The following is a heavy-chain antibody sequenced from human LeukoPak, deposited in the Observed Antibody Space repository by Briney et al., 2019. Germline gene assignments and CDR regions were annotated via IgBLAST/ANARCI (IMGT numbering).Heavy chain of an antibody. CDR3: ARHPLAYCGGDCSPGAFDI. J-gene: IGHJ3*02. Sequence: GESLKISCKGSGYSFTSYWIGWVRQMPGKGLEWMGIIYPGDSDTRYSPSFQGQVTISADKSISTAYLQWSSLKASDTAMYYCARHPLAYCGGDCSPGAFDIWGQGTMVTVSS. CDR2: IYPGDSDT. CDR1: GYSFTSYW. V-gene: IGHV5-51*01. D-gene: IGHD2-21*01.